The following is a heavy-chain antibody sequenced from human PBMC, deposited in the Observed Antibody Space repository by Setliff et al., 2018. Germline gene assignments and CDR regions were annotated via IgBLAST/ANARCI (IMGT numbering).Heavy chain of an antibody. CDR1: GGSISSGSYY. CDR3: ARHASSGLQTFDF. J-gene: IGHJ4*02. D-gene: IGHD6-13*01. V-gene: IGHV4-61*02. CDR2: IFTSGST. Sequence: SETLSLTCTVSGGSISSGSYYWSWIRQPAGKGLEWIGRIFTSGSTNYNPSLKSRVTISVDTSKNQFSLKLTSVTAADTAVYYCARHASSGLQTFDFWGQGALVTVS.